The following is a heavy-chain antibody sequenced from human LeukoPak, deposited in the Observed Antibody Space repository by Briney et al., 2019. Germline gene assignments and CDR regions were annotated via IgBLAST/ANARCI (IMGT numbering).Heavy chain of an antibody. CDR1: GFNFGDSA. V-gene: IGHV3-23*01. Sequence: GGSLRLSCAASGFNFGDSAMSWVRQTPRKGLEWVSLISFNGRDTYYGDSVKGRFTISRDNSKDTVYLQMNSLRAEDTAIFYCARDIELSTWGPGTMVTVSS. J-gene: IGHJ3*01. CDR3: ARDIELST. CDR2: ISFNGRDT. D-gene: IGHD3-16*02.